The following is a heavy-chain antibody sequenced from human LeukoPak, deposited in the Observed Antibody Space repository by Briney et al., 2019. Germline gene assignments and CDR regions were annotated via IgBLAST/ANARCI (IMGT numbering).Heavy chain of an antibody. V-gene: IGHV3-15*01. Sequence: GGSLRLSCAASGFTFSNAWMTWVRQAPGKGLEWVGHIKSKTDGGTTDYAAPVKGRFTISRDDSKNTLYLQMNSLKTEDTAVYYCTTGGCRSTSCYADYWGQGTLVTVSS. J-gene: IGHJ4*02. CDR3: TTGGCRSTSCYADY. D-gene: IGHD2-2*01. CDR2: IKSKTDGGTT. CDR1: GFTFSNAW.